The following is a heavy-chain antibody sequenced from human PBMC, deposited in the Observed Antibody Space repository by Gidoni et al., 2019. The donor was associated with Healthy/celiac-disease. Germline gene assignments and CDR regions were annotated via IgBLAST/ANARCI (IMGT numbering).Heavy chain of an antibody. V-gene: IGHV3-33*08. D-gene: IGHD3-3*01. J-gene: IGHJ5*02. CDR1: GFTFSSYG. CDR2: IWYDGSNK. Sequence: QVQLVESGGGVVQPGRSLRLSCAASGFTFSSYGMHGVRQAPGKGLEWVAVIWYDGSNKYYADSVKGRFTISRDNSKNTLYLQMNSLRAEDTAVYYCAREAKDFWSGYLSWFDPWGQGTLVTVSS. CDR3: AREAKDFWSGYLSWFDP.